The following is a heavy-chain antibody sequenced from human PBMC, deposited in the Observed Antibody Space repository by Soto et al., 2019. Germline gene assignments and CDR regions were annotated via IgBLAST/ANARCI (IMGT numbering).Heavy chain of an antibody. CDR1: GFTFSSYW. CDR3: GRVGATRMGDYYYGMDV. CDR2: INSDGSST. V-gene: IGHV3-74*01. Sequence: GGSLRLSCAASGFTFSSYWMHWVRQAPGKGLVWVSRINSDGSSTSYADSVKGRFTISRDNAKNTLYLQMNSLRAEDTAVYYCGRVGATRMGDYYYGMDVWGQGTTVTVSS. J-gene: IGHJ6*02. D-gene: IGHD1-26*01.